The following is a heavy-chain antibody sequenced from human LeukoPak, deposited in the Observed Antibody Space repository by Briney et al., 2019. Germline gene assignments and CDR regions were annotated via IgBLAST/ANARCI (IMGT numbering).Heavy chain of an antibody. J-gene: IGHJ4*02. CDR3: AKFGIAAAGTDFDY. D-gene: IGHD6-13*01. Sequence: GGSLRLSCAASGFTFSSYAMSWVRQAPGKGLEWVSTISASGSNTYYADSVKGRFTISRDNSKNTLYLQMNSLRAEDTAVYYCAKFGIAAAGTDFDYWGQGTLVTVSS. V-gene: IGHV3-23*01. CDR2: ISASGSNT. CDR1: GFTFSSYA.